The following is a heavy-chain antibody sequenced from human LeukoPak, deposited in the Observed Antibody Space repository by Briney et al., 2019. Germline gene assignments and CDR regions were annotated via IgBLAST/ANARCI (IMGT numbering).Heavy chain of an antibody. D-gene: IGHD4-17*01. Sequence: SVRVSCKASGGTFSSYAISWVRQAPGQGLEWMGRIIPIFGIANYAQKFQGRVTITADKSTSTAYMELSSLRSEDTAVYYCARDLGPTVTSPRGNWFDPWGQGTLVTVSS. V-gene: IGHV1-69*04. CDR1: GGTFSSYA. CDR2: IIPIFGIA. J-gene: IGHJ5*02. CDR3: ARDLGPTVTSPRGNWFDP.